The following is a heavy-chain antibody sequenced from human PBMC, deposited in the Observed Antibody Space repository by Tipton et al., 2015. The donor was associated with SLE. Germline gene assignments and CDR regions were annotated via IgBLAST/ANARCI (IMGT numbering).Heavy chain of an antibody. CDR1: GFTFSSYW. Sequence: SLRLSCAASGFTFSSYWMHWVRQAPGKGLVWVSRINSDGSSTSYADSVKGRVTISTDNAKNTLYLQMNRLRAEDTAVYYCARADWGSPWYCDLWGRGTRVTVSA. V-gene: IGHV3-74*01. CDR2: INSDGSST. D-gene: IGHD7-27*01. J-gene: IGHJ2*01. CDR3: ARADWGSPWYCDL.